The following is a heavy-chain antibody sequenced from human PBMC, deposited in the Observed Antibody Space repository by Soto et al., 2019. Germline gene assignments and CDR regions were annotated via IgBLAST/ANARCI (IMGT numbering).Heavy chain of an antibody. V-gene: IGHV4-30-4*01. CDR2: IHYGGST. D-gene: IGHD3-22*01. J-gene: IGHJ4*02. CDR3: ARVNYESSGYYRLDY. Sequence: SEPLSLTCTVSGGSIIDANYYWNWIRQPPGKGLEWIGYIHYGGSTFYNPSLKSRVTISVDTSKNQFSLKLTSVTAADTAVFYCARVNYESSGYYRLDYWGQGTLVTVSS. CDR1: GGSIIDANYY.